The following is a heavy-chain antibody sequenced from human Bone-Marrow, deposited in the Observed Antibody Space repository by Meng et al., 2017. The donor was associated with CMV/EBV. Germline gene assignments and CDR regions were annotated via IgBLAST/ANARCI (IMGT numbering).Heavy chain of an antibody. Sequence: GSLRLSSAVYGGSFSGYYWSWIRQPPGKGLEWIGEINHSGSTNYNPSLKSRVTISVDTSKNQFSLKLSSVTAADTAVYYCARRSVVVPAASFDYWGQGTLVTVSS. CDR2: INHSGST. V-gene: IGHV4-34*01. CDR3: ARRSVVVPAASFDY. D-gene: IGHD2-2*01. J-gene: IGHJ4*02. CDR1: GGSFSGYY.